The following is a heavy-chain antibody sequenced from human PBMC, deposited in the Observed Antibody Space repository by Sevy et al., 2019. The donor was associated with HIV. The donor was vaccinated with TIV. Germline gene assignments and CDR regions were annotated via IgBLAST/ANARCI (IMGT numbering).Heavy chain of an antibody. Sequence: GGSLRLSCSASGFTFSYYGMYWVRQAPGKGLEWVSIIYSGGNTYYADSVKGRFTISRDISKNTLYLQMNSLRAEDTAVYYCASDLGVDYYGMDVWGQGTTVTVSS. CDR3: ASDLGVDYYGMDV. CDR2: IYSGGNT. D-gene: IGHD2-21*01. J-gene: IGHJ6*02. V-gene: IGHV3-53*01. CDR1: GFTFSYYG.